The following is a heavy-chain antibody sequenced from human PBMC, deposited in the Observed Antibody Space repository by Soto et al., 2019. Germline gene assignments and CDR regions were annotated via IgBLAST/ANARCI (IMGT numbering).Heavy chain of an antibody. D-gene: IGHD3-22*01. V-gene: IGHV3-48*02. CDR1: GFTFSSYS. Sequence: GGSLRLSCAASGFTFSSYSMNWVRQAPGKGLEWVSYISSSSSTIYYADSVKGRFTISRDNAKNSLYLQMNSLRDEDTAVYYCARDRVRRYYYDSSGYGHFDYWGQGTL. CDR2: ISSSSSTI. CDR3: ARDRVRRYYYDSSGYGHFDY. J-gene: IGHJ4*02.